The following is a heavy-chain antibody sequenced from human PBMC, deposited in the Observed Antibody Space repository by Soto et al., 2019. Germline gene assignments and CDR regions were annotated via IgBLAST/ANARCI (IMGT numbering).Heavy chain of an antibody. CDR2: IYYTGST. J-gene: IGHJ4*02. CDR1: RDSISTDESY. CDR3: ARERRQRYYDILTGLVYY. D-gene: IGHD3-9*01. V-gene: IGHV4-31*03. Sequence: SETLSLTCTVSRDSISTDESYWSWILQHPGKGLEWIGYIYYTGSTSYNPSLKSRVTISVDTTKTQFSLKMRSVTAADTAVYYCARERRQRYYDILTGLVYYWRTGTLVTAPQ.